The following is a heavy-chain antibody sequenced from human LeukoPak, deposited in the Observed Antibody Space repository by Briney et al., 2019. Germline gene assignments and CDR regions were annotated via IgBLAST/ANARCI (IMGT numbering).Heavy chain of an antibody. D-gene: IGHD3-9*01. Sequence: GGSLRLSCVASKFTFSTYDMNWVRQAPGKGQEWVSYISSSSSIIYYADSVKGRFTISRDNAKNSLYLQMNSLRAEDTAVYYCARDDYDILTGYPLFDYWGQGTLVTVSS. J-gene: IGHJ4*02. V-gene: IGHV3-21*05. CDR2: ISSSSSII. CDR3: ARDDYDILTGYPLFDY. CDR1: KFTFSTYD.